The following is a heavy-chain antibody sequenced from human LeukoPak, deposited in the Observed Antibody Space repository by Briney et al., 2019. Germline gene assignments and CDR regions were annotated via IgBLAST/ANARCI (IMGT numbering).Heavy chain of an antibody. J-gene: IGHJ4*02. D-gene: IGHD2-2*01. CDR3: AREGLNCSSSSCQRATFDY. V-gene: IGHV3-74*01. Sequence: GGCLRLSCAASGFTFISYSMNWVRQAPGKGLVWVSRINGDGSSTRNADSVEGRFTIFRDNAKNTLYLQMNSLRAEDTAVYYCAREGLNCSSSSCQRATFDYWGQGTLVTVSS. CDR1: GFTFISYS. CDR2: INGDGSST.